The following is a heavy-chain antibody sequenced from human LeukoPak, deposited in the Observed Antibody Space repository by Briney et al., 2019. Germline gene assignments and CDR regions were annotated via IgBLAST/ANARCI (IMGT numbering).Heavy chain of an antibody. CDR3: AKEAAASHWYFDL. J-gene: IGHJ2*01. CDR2: TSGSGGST. CDR1: GFTFSSYA. Sequence: GGSLRLSCAASGFTFSSYAMSWVRQAPGKGLEWVSGTSGSGGSTYYADSVKGRFTISRDNSKNTLYLQINSLRAEDTAVYYCAKEAAASHWYFDLWGRGTLVTVSS. D-gene: IGHD2-2*01. V-gene: IGHV3-23*01.